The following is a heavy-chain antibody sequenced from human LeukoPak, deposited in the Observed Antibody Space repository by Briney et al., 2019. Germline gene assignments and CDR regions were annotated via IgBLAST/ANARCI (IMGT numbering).Heavy chain of an antibody. CDR3: AREHDTLTGMSFDY. CDR2: ISSSPSTI. D-gene: IGHD3-9*01. CDR1: GFTFSSYS. Sequence: PGGSLRLSCAASGFTFSSYSMTWVRQAPGKGLEWVSYISSSPSTIYYADSVKGRFTISRDNAQNSLYLQMNSLRVEDTAVYYCAREHDTLTGMSFDYWGQGTLVTVSS. J-gene: IGHJ4*02. V-gene: IGHV3-48*01.